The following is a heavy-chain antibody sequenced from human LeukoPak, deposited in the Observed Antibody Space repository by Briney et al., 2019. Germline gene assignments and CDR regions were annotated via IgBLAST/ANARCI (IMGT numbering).Heavy chain of an antibody. CDR3: ARSPRSLITMTESAGAFDI. CDR2: IYYSGST. D-gene: IGHD3-22*01. Sequence: SETLSLTCTVSGGSISSYYWSWIRQPPGKGLEWIGYIYYSGSTNYNPSLKSRVTISVDTSKNQFSLKLSSVTAADTAVYYCARSPRSLITMTESAGAFDIWGQGTMVTVSS. J-gene: IGHJ3*02. V-gene: IGHV4-59*08. CDR1: GGSISSYY.